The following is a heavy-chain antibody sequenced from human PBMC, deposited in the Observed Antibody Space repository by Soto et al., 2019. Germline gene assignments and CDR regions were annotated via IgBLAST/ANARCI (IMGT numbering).Heavy chain of an antibody. CDR3: AREKLCYDSSGYYCVSIDWFDP. CDR2: TYYRSKWYN. J-gene: IGHJ5*02. CDR1: GDSVSSNSAA. D-gene: IGHD3-22*01. V-gene: IGHV6-1*01. Sequence: KQSQTLSLTCAISGDSVSSNSAAWNWIRQSPSRGLEWLGRTYYRSKWYNDYAVSVKSRITINPDTSKNQFSLQLNSVTPEDTAVYYCAREKLCYDSSGYYCVSIDWFDPWGQGTLVTVSS.